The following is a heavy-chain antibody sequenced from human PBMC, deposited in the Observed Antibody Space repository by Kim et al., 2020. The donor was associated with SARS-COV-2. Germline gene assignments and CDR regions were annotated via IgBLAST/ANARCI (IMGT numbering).Heavy chain of an antibody. CDR2: IYPGDSDT. D-gene: IGHD1-1*01. CDR3: ARHSDRGNWNYDY. Sequence: GESLKISCKGSGYSFTTYWIGWVRQMPGKGLEWMGIIYPGDSDTRYSPSFQGQVTISADKSISTAYLQWSSLQASDTAMYYCARHSDRGNWNYDYWGQGTLVTVSS. CDR1: GYSFTTYW. J-gene: IGHJ4*02. V-gene: IGHV5-51*01.